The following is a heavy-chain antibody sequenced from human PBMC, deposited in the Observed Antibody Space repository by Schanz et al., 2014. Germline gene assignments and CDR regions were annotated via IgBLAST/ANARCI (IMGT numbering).Heavy chain of an antibody. D-gene: IGHD3-10*01. Sequence: QMQLVESGGGLVKPGGSLRLSCAASGFVFGDYYMTWIRQAPGKGLEWLSYISDSGTYTNYADSVKGRFTISRDNAKSSLYLQMNSLRVEDTAVYYCAKGRFGELSAFDIWGQGTMVTVSS. V-gene: IGHV3-11*05. CDR3: AKGRFGELSAFDI. CDR2: ISDSGTYT. J-gene: IGHJ3*02. CDR1: GFVFGDYY.